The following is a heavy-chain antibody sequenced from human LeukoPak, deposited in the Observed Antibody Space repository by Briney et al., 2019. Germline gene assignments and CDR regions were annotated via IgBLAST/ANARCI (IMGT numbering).Heavy chain of an antibody. CDR2: IYHSRST. Sequence: SETLSLTCTVSGYSISSGYYWGWIRQPPGKGLEWIGSIYHSRSTYYNPSLKSRVTISVDTSKNQFSLKLSSVTAADTAVYYCARVLVGATSYFDYWGQGTLVTVSS. CDR1: GYSISSGYY. CDR3: ARVLVGATSYFDY. J-gene: IGHJ4*02. D-gene: IGHD1-26*01. V-gene: IGHV4-38-2*02.